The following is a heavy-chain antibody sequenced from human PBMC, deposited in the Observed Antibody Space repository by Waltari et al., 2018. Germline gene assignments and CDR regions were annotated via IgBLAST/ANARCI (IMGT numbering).Heavy chain of an antibody. J-gene: IGHJ5*02. CDR2: MNWNGGFT. V-gene: IGHV3-20*01. Sequence: EDQLVESGGGVVRPGGSLKLTCVGHGYNFVDYRLRWFSQVPGKGLEWVAGMNWNGGFTGYADSVKGRFTISRDNAKNSLYLQMNGLRVEDTALYHCARDYSTYTRSGHRWFDPWGQGTLVTVSS. CDR1: GYNFVDYR. D-gene: IGHD6-6*01. CDR3: ARDYSTYTRSGHRWFDP.